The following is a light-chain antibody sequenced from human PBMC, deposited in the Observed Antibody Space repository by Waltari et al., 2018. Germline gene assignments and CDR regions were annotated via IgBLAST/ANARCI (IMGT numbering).Light chain of an antibody. J-gene: IGLJ2*01. CDR2: NNI. CDR3: ATWDDRLTGVV. Sequence: QSALTQPPSASWTSGQTVTIFCSGGNSMIGGTDVNWYQQVPGTSAKLLINNNIYRPSGVPYRFSCSKSGTSASLAISGLQSDDEGDYYCATWDDRLTGVVFGGGTQVTVL. V-gene: IGLV1-44*01. CDR1: NSMIGGTD.